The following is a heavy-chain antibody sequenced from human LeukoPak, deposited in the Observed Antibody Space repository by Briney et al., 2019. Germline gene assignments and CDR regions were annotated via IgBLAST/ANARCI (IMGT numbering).Heavy chain of an antibody. CDR2: ISGSGGYT. D-gene: IGHD6-13*01. V-gene: IGHV3-23*01. CDR3: AKGTGYSSNWYYDY. J-gene: IGHJ4*02. CDR1: GFTFSSYA. Sequence: GGSLRLSCAASGFTFSSYAMSWVRQAPGKGLEWVSTISGSGGYTDYADSVKGRFTISRDNSKNMLYLQMKSLRAEDTAVYYCAKGTGYSSNWYYDYWGQGTLVTVSS.